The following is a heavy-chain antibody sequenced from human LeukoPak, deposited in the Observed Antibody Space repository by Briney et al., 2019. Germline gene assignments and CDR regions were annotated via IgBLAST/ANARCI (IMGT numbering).Heavy chain of an antibody. Sequence: GASVKVSCKASGYTFTSYYMHWVRQAPGQGLEWMGIINSSGGSTSYAQKLQGRVTMTTDTSTSTAYMELRSLRSDDTAVYYCARMVFDYMDVWGKGTTVTVSS. CDR2: INSSGGST. CDR3: ARMVFDYMDV. D-gene: IGHD1-14*01. V-gene: IGHV1-46*01. CDR1: GYTFTSYY. J-gene: IGHJ6*03.